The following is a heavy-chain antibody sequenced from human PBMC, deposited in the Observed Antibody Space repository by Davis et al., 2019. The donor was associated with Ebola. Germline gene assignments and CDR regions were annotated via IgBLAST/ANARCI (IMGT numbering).Heavy chain of an antibody. CDR3: VREVNAVVVVVAASPLDNWFDP. CDR1: GDSISSGSYY. J-gene: IGHJ5*02. CDR2: IYSSGST. D-gene: IGHD2-15*01. Sequence: SETLSLTCTVSGDSISSGSYYWAWVRQPAGKGLEWIGHIYSSGSTKYNPSLESRVAISLDTPKNQFSLKLSSVTAADTAIYYCVREVNAVVVVVAASPLDNWFDPWGQGTLVTVSS. V-gene: IGHV4-61*09.